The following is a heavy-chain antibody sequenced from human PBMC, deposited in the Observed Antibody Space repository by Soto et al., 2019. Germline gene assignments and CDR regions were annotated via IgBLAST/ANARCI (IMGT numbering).Heavy chain of an antibody. CDR1: GCSISSGGYY. CDR2: IYYSGST. V-gene: IGHV4-31*03. J-gene: IGHJ4*02. D-gene: IGHD3-16*01. Sequence: SETLSLTCTVSGCSISSGGYYWSWIRQHPGKGLEWIGYIYYSGSTYYNPSLKSRVTISVDTSKNQFSLKLSSVTAADTAVYYCACLSYVLTGPYYFDYWGQGTLVTVSS. CDR3: ACLSYVLTGPYYFDY.